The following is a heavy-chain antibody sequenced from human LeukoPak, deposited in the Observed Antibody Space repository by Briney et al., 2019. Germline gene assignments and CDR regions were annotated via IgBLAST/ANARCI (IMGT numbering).Heavy chain of an antibody. Sequence: KPSETLSLTCAVYGGPFSGYYWSWIRQPPGKGLEWIGEINHSGSTNCNPSLKSRVTISVDTSKNQFSLKLSSVTAADTAVYYCARGLRLLPPRFDIWGQGTMVTVSS. J-gene: IGHJ3*02. V-gene: IGHV4-34*01. CDR2: INHSGST. CDR3: ARGLRLLPPRFDI. D-gene: IGHD2-15*01. CDR1: GGPFSGYY.